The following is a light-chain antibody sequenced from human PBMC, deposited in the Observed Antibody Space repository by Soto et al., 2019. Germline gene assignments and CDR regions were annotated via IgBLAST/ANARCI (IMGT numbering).Light chain of an antibody. Sequence: DIQMTQSPSTLSASVGDRVTITCRASQNINNWLAWYQQKPGKAPKLLIYKASTLESAVPSRFSGSGFGTEFTLTISSLQPDDFATYYCQQYNTYSFTFGPGAKVDIK. CDR1: QNINNW. J-gene: IGKJ3*01. CDR2: KAS. CDR3: QQYNTYSFT. V-gene: IGKV1-5*03.